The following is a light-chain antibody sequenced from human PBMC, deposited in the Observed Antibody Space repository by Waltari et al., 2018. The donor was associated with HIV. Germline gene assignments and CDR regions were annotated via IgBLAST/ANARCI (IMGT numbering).Light chain of an antibody. J-gene: IGLJ1*01. Sequence: SYVLTQPPSVSVAPGKTARITCGGNNIGSKSVHWYQQKPGQAPVLVIDDDGDRPSGIPERFSGANSGNTATLTISRVEAGDEADYYCQVWGSSSDHYVFGTGTKVTVL. CDR2: DDG. V-gene: IGLV3-21*04. CDR3: QVWGSSSDHYV. CDR1: NIGSKS.